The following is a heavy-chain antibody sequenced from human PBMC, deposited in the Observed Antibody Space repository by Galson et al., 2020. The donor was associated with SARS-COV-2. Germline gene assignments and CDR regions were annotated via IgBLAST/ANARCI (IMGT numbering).Heavy chain of an antibody. Sequence: ASVKVSCKASGYSFTGYYIHWVRRAPGQGLEWMGWINPNSGDTNYAQKFRGRVAMTSDRSLSTANMELRGMKSDDTAVYYCARDRRFFDPWGQGTLVIVSS. D-gene: IGHD4-17*01. J-gene: IGHJ5*02. CDR3: ARDRRFFDP. CDR2: INPNSGDT. CDR1: GYSFTGYY. V-gene: IGHV1-2*02.